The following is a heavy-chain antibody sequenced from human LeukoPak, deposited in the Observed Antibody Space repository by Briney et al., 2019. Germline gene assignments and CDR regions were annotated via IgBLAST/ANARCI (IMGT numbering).Heavy chain of an antibody. CDR3: ARENPNYYDY. Sequence: ASVKVSCKASGYTFTSYGISWVRQAPGQRLEWMGWINAGNGNTKYSQEFQGRVTITRDTSASTAYMELSSLRSEDMAVYYCARENPNYYDYWGQGTLVTVSS. CDR2: INAGNGNT. V-gene: IGHV1-3*03. CDR1: GYTFTSYG. J-gene: IGHJ4*02.